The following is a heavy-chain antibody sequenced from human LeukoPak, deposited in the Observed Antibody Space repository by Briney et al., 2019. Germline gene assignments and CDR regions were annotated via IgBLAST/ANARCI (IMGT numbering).Heavy chain of an antibody. Sequence: SETLSLTCTVSGGSISSDYWSWIRQPPGKGLEWIGYIYYSGSTKYNPSLKSRVTISRDTSKNQFSLKLSSVTAADTAVYYCARDPTWDHDGRRYWNAFDIWGQGTLVTVSS. CDR2: IYYSGST. CDR1: GGSISSDY. J-gene: IGHJ3*02. D-gene: IGHD1-26*01. V-gene: IGHV4-59*01. CDR3: ARDPTWDHDGRRYWNAFDI.